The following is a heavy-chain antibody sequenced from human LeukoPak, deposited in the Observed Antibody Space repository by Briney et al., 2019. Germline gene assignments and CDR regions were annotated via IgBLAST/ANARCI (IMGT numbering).Heavy chain of an antibody. V-gene: IGHV3-33*01. J-gene: IGHJ3*02. CDR3: ARDLPSAGAFDI. Sequence: GGSLRLSCAASGFTFSSYGMHWVRQAPGKGLEWVAVIWYDGSNKYYADSVKGRFTISRDNSKTTLYLQMNSLRAEDTAVYYCARDLPSAGAFDIWGQGTMVTVSS. D-gene: IGHD3-10*01. CDR2: IWYDGSNK. CDR1: GFTFSSYG.